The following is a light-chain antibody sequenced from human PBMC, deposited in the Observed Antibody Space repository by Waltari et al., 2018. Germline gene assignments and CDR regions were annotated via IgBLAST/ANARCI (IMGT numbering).Light chain of an antibody. Sequence: QSVLTQPPSASGTPGPRVTLSCSGRSSNLGSHTVHWYQQLPGTAPKLLIYSNNQRPSGVPDRFSGSKSGTSASLAISGLQSEDEADYYCAAWDDSLNGPVFGGGTKLTVL. CDR2: SNN. CDR3: AAWDDSLNGPV. CDR1: SSNLGSHT. J-gene: IGLJ3*02. V-gene: IGLV1-44*01.